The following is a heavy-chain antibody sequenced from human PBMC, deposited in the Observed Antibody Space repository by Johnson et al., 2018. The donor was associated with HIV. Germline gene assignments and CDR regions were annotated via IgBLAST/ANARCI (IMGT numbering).Heavy chain of an antibody. CDR3: TRSSSWMDAFDI. Sequence: VQLVESGGGLAQPGGSLRLSCAASGFTFSNAWMSWVRQAPGKGLEWVGRIKSKTDGGTTDYAAPVKGRFTISRDDSKNTLYLQMNSLKTEDTAVYYCTRSSSWMDAFDIWGQGTMVTVSS. CDR2: IKSKTDGGTT. D-gene: IGHD6-13*01. CDR1: GFTFSNAW. V-gene: IGHV3-15*01. J-gene: IGHJ3*02.